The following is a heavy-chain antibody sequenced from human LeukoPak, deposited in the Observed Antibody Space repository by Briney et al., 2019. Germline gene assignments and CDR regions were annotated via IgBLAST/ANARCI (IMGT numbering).Heavy chain of an antibody. CDR1: GFTFRSYG. D-gene: IGHD6-13*01. J-gene: IGHJ4*02. CDR2: IRYDGSNK. Sequence: PGGSLRLSCVASGFTFRSYGMNWVRQAPGKGLEWVAFIRYDGSNKYYADSVKGRFTISRDNSKNTLYLQMNSLRAEDTAVYYCAKGLYSSSWYLDDYWGQGTLVTVSS. CDR3: AKGLYSSSWYLDDY. V-gene: IGHV3-30*02.